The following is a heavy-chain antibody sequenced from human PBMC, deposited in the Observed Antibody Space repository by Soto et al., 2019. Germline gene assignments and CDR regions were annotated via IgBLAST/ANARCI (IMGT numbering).Heavy chain of an antibody. CDR1: GDSVTSGTYF. D-gene: IGHD2-21*01. J-gene: IGHJ5*02. CDR2: IYYSGHT. Sequence: QVQLQESGPGLVKPSETLSLTCTVSGDSVTSGTYFWTWIRQPPGKGLEWIGYIYYSGHTKYNPSLESRVTMSLHTFKNQFSLQLNSVTAADTVVYYCARGVVVDFDPWGQGTLVTVSS. CDR3: ARGVVVDFDP. V-gene: IGHV4-61*01.